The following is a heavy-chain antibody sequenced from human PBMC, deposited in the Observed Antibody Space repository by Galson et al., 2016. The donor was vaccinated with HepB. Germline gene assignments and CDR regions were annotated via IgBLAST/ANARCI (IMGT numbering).Heavy chain of an antibody. J-gene: IGHJ4*02. V-gene: IGHV3-7*04. Sequence: SLRLSCAASGLTFSNFWMTWVRQAPGKGLEWVANINQDGTEKQYLDPVRGRFTISRDNAKSSLFLQMNSLRAEDTAVYFCARAYQYTLDYWGQGTLVTVSS. CDR1: GLTFSNFW. CDR2: INQDGTEK. D-gene: IGHD1-1*01. CDR3: ARAYQYTLDY.